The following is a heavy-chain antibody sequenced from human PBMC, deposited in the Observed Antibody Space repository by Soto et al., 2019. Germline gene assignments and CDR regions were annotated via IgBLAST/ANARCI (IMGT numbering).Heavy chain of an antibody. CDR2: ISSTTNYI. CDR3: ARESEDLTSNFDY. Sequence: GGSLRLSCAASGFTFTRYSMNWFRQAPGKGLEWVSSISSTTNYIYYGDSMKGRFTISRDNAKNSLYLEMNSLRAEDTAVYYCARESEDLTSNFDYWGQGTLVTVSS. J-gene: IGHJ4*02. V-gene: IGHV3-21*06. CDR1: GFTFTRYS.